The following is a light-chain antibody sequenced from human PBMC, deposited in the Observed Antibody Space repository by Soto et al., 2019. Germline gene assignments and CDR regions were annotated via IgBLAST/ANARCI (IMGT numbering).Light chain of an antibody. Sequence: QSVLTQPPSVSGAPGQRVTISCTGSSSNIGAGYDVHWYQRLPGTAPKVLIYNNNNRPSGVPDRFSGSKSGTSASLAITGLQAGDEADYYCQSHDSSLSGSYVFGTGTKLTVL. J-gene: IGLJ1*01. CDR2: NNN. V-gene: IGLV1-40*01. CDR3: QSHDSSLSGSYV. CDR1: SSNIGAGYD.